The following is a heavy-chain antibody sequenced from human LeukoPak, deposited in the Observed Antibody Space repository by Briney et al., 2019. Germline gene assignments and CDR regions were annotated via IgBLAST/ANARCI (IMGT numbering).Heavy chain of an antibody. J-gene: IGHJ4*02. Sequence: PSETLSLTCTVSGGSISSSSYYWGWLRQPPGTGLEWIGSVYYSGSTFYNPSLKSRVTISVDTSKNQFSLKLSSVTAADTAVYYCARQWCRRSYSGSYCVSDYWGQGTLVTVSS. CDR1: GGSISSSSYY. D-gene: IGHD1-26*01. CDR3: ARQWCRRSYSGSYCVSDY. CDR2: VYYSGST. V-gene: IGHV4-39*01.